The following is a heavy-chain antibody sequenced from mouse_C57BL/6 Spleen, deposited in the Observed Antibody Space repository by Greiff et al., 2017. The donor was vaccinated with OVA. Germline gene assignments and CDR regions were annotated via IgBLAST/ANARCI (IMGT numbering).Heavy chain of an antibody. CDR3: PRDQDYSNYFDY. CDR2: ISDGGSYT. Sequence: DVKLVESGGGLVKPGESLKLSCAASGFTFSSYAMSWVRQTPEKRLEWVATISDGGSYTYYPDNVKGRFTISRDNAKNKLYLQMSHLKSEDTATYSCPRDQDYSNYFDYWGQGTTLPVSS. D-gene: IGHD2-5*01. J-gene: IGHJ2*01. CDR1: GFTFSSYA. V-gene: IGHV5-4*01.